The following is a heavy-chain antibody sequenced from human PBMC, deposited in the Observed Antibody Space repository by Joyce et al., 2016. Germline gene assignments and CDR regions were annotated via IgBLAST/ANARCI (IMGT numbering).Heavy chain of an antibody. J-gene: IGHJ4*02. CDR2: ISYDAINQ. D-gene: IGHD3-22*01. CDR1: GFTFSRYD. V-gene: IGHV3-33*05. CDR3: ARGRRVNRNGDYHESSSGFGY. Sequence: QVQLVESGGGVIQPGRSLRLSCITSGFTFSRYDMHWVRQAPGKGLEWVAFISYDAINQHYVDSVKGQFTISRDNSKNTLNLQINSLRAEDTAVYFCARGRRVNRNGDYHESSSGFGYWGQGTLVTVSS.